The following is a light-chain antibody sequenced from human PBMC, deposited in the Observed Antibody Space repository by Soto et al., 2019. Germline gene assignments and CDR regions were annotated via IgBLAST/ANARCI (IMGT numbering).Light chain of an antibody. V-gene: IGKV1-27*01. CDR1: SGLSSA. CDR2: DAS. CDR3: QKYNSVPLT. Sequence: DIPMTQSPSSMSASXGDRVTINCRPRSGLSSALARYQQTPGTVPKIXXYDASTLQYGGPPRFSGSGSATAFTPPISSRQHDDVATYCCQKYNSVPLTFGGGTKVDIK. J-gene: IGKJ4*01.